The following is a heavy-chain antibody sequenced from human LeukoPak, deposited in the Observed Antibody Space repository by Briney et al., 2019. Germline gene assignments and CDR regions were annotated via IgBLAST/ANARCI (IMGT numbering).Heavy chain of an antibody. Sequence: GASVTVSCKASGYTFANYGINWVRQVPGQGLEWMGWINTYNGNTIYAQKLQGRVTMTTDTSTSTAYMELRSLRSDDTAVYYCARDDRSVDTAMSFQHWGQGALLTVAS. CDR1: GYTFANYG. J-gene: IGHJ1*01. D-gene: IGHD5-18*01. CDR2: INTYNGNT. CDR3: ARDDRSVDTAMSFQH. V-gene: IGHV1-18*01.